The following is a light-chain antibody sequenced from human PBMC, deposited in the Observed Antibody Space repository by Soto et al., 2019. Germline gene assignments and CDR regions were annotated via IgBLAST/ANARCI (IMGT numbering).Light chain of an antibody. Sequence: EIVLTQSPGTLSLSPVERATLSCRASQSVGSSYLAWYQQKPGQAPRLLIYGASTRATTIPARFSGSGSGTDFTLTISSLEPEDSAVYYCQQRNVWPPVTFGQGTRLEIK. CDR2: GAS. J-gene: IGKJ5*01. CDR1: QSVGSSY. CDR3: QQRNVWPPVT. V-gene: IGKV3D-20*02.